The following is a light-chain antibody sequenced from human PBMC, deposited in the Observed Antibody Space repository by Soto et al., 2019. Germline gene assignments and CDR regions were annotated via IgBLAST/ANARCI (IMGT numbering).Light chain of an antibody. J-gene: IGKJ1*01. CDR2: GAS. CDR1: QSVSSD. V-gene: IGKV3-15*01. Sequence: EIVMTQSPATLSVSPGERVTLSCRASQSVSSDLAWYHQKPGQAPRLLIYGASTRATGIPARFSGSGSGTEFTLTINSLQSEDFAVYYCQQYNNWPRTFGQGTKVHIK. CDR3: QQYNNWPRT.